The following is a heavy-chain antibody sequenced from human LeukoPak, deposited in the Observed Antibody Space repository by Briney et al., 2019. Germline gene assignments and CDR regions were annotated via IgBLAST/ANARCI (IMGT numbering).Heavy chain of an antibody. Sequence: GGSLRLSCAASGFTFSSYWMSWVRQAPGKGLEWVASIKQGGDEKFYVDSVKGRFTISRDNTENSLYLQMDNLRTEDTAIYFRAEDPLRGFFDDWGQGVLVTVS. J-gene: IGHJ4*02. V-gene: IGHV3-7*01. D-gene: IGHD3-10*01. CDR2: IKQGGDEK. CDR3: AEDPLRGFFDD. CDR1: GFTFSSYW.